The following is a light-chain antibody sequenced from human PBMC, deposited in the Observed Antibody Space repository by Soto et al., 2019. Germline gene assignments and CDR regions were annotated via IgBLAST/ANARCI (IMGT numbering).Light chain of an antibody. Sequence: DIQLTQSPSFLSASVGDRVTVTCRASQTINDYLAGFPKKEGKAPELLIYPASTLQGGVPSRFIGHGSGIDFTLTISNLQPEDFATYYCQQLRAYPHTFGQGTKLEI. CDR2: PAS. V-gene: IGKV1-9*01. CDR3: QQLRAYPHT. CDR1: QTINDY. J-gene: IGKJ2*01.